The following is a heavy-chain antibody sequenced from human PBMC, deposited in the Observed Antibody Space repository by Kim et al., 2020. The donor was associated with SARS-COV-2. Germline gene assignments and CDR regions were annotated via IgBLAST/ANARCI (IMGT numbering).Heavy chain of an antibody. CDR2: INTSGNT. J-gene: IGHJ4*01. V-gene: IGHV4-4*07. CDR3: ARVRTGSLDY. D-gene: IGHD6-19*01. CDR1: GGSISSFY. Sequence: SETLSLTCTVSGGSISSFYWSWIRQPAGKGLEWIGCINTSGNTNYNPSLKSRVTMSVDTSKNQLSLKLSSVTAADTAVYYFARVRTGSLDYWGQGTLVTVSS.